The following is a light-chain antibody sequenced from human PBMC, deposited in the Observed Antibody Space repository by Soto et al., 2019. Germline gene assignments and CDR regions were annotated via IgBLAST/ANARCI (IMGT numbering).Light chain of an antibody. Sequence: DIQMTQSPSSLSASVGDRVTITCRASQSISSYLNWYQQKPGKAPKLLIYAASSLQSGVPSRFSGSGSGTDFTLTIRSLQPEDFATYYCQQLNSYPRTFGQGTKVDIK. CDR2: AAS. V-gene: IGKV1-39*01. CDR3: QQLNSYPRT. J-gene: IGKJ1*01. CDR1: QSISSY.